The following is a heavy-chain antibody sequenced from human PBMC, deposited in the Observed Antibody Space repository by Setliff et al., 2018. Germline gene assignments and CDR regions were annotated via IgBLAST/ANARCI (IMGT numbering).Heavy chain of an antibody. V-gene: IGHV1-2*06. CDR2: INPNSGAT. Sequence: GASVKVSCKTSGYPFTDYYIHWVRQAPGQGLEWMGRINPNSGATNFAQEFQGRVTMTRDTSISTAYMDLSRLRSDDTAVYYCARDLYNSGSDYWGQGTLVTVSS. D-gene: IGHD6-25*01. CDR3: ARDLYNSGSDY. CDR1: GYPFTDYY. J-gene: IGHJ4*02.